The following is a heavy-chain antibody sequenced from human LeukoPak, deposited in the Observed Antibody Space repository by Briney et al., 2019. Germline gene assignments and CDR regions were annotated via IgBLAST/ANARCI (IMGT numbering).Heavy chain of an antibody. CDR3: ARGQSGWKEFDY. Sequence: SVKVSCKASGGTFSSYTISWVRQAPGQGLEWMGRIIPILGIANYAQKFQGRVTITADKSTSTAYMKLSSLRSEDTAVYYCARGQSGWKEFDYWGQGTLVTVSS. V-gene: IGHV1-69*02. D-gene: IGHD1-1*01. CDR1: GGTFSSYT. J-gene: IGHJ4*02. CDR2: IIPILGIA.